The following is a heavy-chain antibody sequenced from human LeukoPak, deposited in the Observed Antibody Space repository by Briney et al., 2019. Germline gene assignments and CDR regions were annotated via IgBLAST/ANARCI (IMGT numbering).Heavy chain of an antibody. V-gene: IGHV4-59*08. D-gene: IGHD3-22*01. CDR1: GGSISSYY. CDR3: ARHIYSGYYFDY. Sequence: PSETLSLTCTVSGGSISSYYWSWIRQPPGKGPEWIGYIYSSGTTNYNPSLKSRVTISLDTSNNQFSLRLSSVTAADTAVYFCARHIYSGYYFDYWGQGTLVTVSS. J-gene: IGHJ4*02. CDR2: IYSSGTT.